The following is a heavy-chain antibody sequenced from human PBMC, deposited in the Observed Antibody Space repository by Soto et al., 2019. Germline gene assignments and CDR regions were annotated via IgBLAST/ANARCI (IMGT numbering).Heavy chain of an antibody. Sequence: GASVKVSCKASGGTFSSYAISWVRQAPGQGLEWMGGIIPIFGTANYAQKFQGRVTITADESTSTAYMELSSLRSEDTAVYYCAREGVRRWSPYMSNFDYWGQGTLVTVSS. J-gene: IGHJ4*02. V-gene: IGHV1-69*13. D-gene: IGHD1-20*01. CDR3: AREGVRRWSPYMSNFDY. CDR1: GGTFSSYA. CDR2: IIPIFGTA.